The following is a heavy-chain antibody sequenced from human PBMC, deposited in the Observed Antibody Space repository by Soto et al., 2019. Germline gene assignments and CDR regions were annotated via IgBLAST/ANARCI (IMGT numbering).Heavy chain of an antibody. CDR3: AKDFGPGVTIFGVVI. CDR1: GFTFSSYG. D-gene: IGHD3-3*01. Sequence: LRLSCAASGFTFSSYGMHWVRQAPGKGLEWVAVISYDGSNKYYADSVKGRFTISRDNSKNTLYLQMNSLRAEDTAVYYCAKDFGPGVTIFGVVIWGQGTMVTVSS. CDR2: ISYDGSNK. V-gene: IGHV3-30*18. J-gene: IGHJ3*02.